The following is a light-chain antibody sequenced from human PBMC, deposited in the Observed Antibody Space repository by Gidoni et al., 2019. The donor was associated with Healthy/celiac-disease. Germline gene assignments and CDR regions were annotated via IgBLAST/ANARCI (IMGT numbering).Light chain of an antibody. CDR2: DAS. CDR1: QRVSSY. CDR3: QQRSNWPT. V-gene: IGKV3-11*01. Sequence: IVLTPSPATLSLSPGERATISCRASQRVSSYLAWYQQKPGQAPRLLLYDASNRATGIPARFSGSGAGTYFTLTISSLEPEDFAVYYCQQRSNWPTFGQGTRLEIK. J-gene: IGKJ5*01.